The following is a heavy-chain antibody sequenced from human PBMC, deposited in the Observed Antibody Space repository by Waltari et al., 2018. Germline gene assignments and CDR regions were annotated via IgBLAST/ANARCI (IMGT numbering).Heavy chain of an antibody. J-gene: IGHJ6*02. D-gene: IGHD6-13*01. CDR2: INPNSGGT. V-gene: IGHV1-2*02. CDR1: GYTFTGYY. Sequence: QVQLVQSGAEVKKPGASVKVSCKASGYTFTGYYMHWVRQAPGQGLEWMGWINPNSGGTNYAQKFQGRVTMTRDTSISTAYMELSRLRSDDTAVYYCARDLIWSVSSSPERPYYYGMDVWGQGTTVTVSS. CDR3: ARDLIWSVSSSPERPYYYGMDV.